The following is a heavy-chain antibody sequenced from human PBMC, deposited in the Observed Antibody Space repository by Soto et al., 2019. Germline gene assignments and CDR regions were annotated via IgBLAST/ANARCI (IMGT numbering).Heavy chain of an antibody. J-gene: IGHJ5*02. CDR2: ISGSGDNT. Sequence: PGGSLRLSCAASGFSFCSFAMSWVRQAPGKGLEWVSAISGSGDNTYYADSVKGRFTISRDNSKNTLYLQVNSLTAEDTAVYYCAREVHIVVVTAIGRWFDPWGQGTLVTVSS. V-gene: IGHV3-23*01. CDR3: AREVHIVVVTAIGRWFDP. CDR1: GFSFCSFA. D-gene: IGHD2-21*02.